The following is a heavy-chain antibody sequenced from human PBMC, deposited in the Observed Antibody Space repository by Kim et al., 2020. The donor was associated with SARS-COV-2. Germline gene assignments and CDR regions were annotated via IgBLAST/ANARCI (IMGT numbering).Heavy chain of an antibody. Sequence: GGSLRLSCAASGFTFSSYAMHWVRQAPGKGLEWVAVISYDGSNKYYADSVKGRFTISRDNSKNTLYLQMNSLRAEDTAVYYCARDSDFSGYDYIGYYYYYGMDVWGQGTTVTVSS. D-gene: IGHD5-12*01. J-gene: IGHJ6*02. CDR1: GFTFSSYA. V-gene: IGHV3-30*04. CDR2: ISYDGSNK. CDR3: ARDSDFSGYDYIGYYYYYGMDV.